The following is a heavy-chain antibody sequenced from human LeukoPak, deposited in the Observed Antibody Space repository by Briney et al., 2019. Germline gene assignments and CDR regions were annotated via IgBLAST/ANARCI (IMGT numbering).Heavy chain of an antibody. CDR2: ISAYNGNT. Sequence: GASEKVSCTGSGYTFTSYGISWVRHAPGQGLGWMGSISAYNGNTNYAQKLQGRVTMTTDTSTSTAYMELRSLRSDDTAVYDCARTDYDIWTGYIGPCGEVWGQGTLVTVSS. D-gene: IGHD3-9*01. V-gene: IGHV1-18*04. CDR1: GYTFTSYG. CDR3: ARTDYDIWTGYIGPCGEV. J-gene: IGHJ4*02.